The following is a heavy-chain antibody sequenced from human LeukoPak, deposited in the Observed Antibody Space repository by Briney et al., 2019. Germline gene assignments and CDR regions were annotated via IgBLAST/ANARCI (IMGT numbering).Heavy chain of an antibody. CDR3: AKGFYHYFGSGSYTLDF. D-gene: IGHD3-10*01. V-gene: IGHV3-30*18. CDR1: GFTFSSYG. CDR2: ISYDGSNK. Sequence: GGSLRLSCAASGFTFSSYGMHWVRQAPGKGLEWVAVISYDGSNKYYADSVKGRFTISRDNSKNTLYLQMNSLTGEDTAVYYCAKGFYHYFGSGSYTLDFWGQGIQVTVSS. J-gene: IGHJ4*02.